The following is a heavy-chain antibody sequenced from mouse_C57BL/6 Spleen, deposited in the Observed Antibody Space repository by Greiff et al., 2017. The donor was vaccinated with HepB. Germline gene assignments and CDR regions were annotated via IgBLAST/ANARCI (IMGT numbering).Heavy chain of an antibody. J-gene: IGHJ1*03. V-gene: IGHV1-5*01. CDR1: GYTFTSYW. CDR3: TRCYDGYWYFDV. CDR2: IYPGNSDT. D-gene: IGHD2-3*01. Sequence: EVQLVESGTVLARPGASVKMSCKTSGYTFTSYWMHWVKQRPGQGLEWIGAIYPGNSDTSYNQKFKGKAKLTAVTSASTAYMELSSLTNEDSAVYYCTRCYDGYWYFDVWGTGTTVTVSS.